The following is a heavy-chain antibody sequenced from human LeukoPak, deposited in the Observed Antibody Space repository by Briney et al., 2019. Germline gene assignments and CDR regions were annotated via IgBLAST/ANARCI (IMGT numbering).Heavy chain of an antibody. CDR3: ATFRGSPRRGPLDS. V-gene: IGHV4-59*03. J-gene: IGHJ4*02. CDR1: GGSISPYY. CDR2: VSYRGHT. Sequence: PSETLSLTCSVSGGSISPYYWSWIRQPPGKGLEWIGYVSYRGHTNYNPSLESRVTISLDTSRNQLSLNLSPMTAADTAVYYCATFRGSPRRGPLDSWGQGTLVNVSS. D-gene: IGHD5-12*01.